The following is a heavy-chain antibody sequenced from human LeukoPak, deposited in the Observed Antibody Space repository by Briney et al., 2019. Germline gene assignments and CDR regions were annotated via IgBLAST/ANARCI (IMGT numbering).Heavy chain of an antibody. J-gene: IGHJ4*02. Sequence: PGGSLRLSCAASGFSFTNYGMHWVRQAPGKGLEWVSVLYSDGNTKYADSVQGRFTISRDNSKNTLYLEMNSLSPDDTAVYYCARGVEPLAANTLAYWGQGTLVTVSS. CDR2: LYSDGNT. CDR3: ARGVEPLAANTLAY. CDR1: GFSFTNYG. V-gene: IGHV3-NL1*01. D-gene: IGHD1-14*01.